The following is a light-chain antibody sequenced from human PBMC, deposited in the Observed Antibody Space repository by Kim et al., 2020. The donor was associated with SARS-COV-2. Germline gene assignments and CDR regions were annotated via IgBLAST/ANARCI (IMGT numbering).Light chain of an antibody. J-gene: IGKJ4*01. CDR3: QKYNSAPLT. CDR2: AAS. Sequence: SASVGQRVTLTCRASQGISNYLAWYQQKPGKVPKLLIYAASTLKSGVPSRFSGSGSGTDFTLTISSLQPEDVATYYCQKYNSAPLTFGGGTKVEIK. CDR1: QGISNY. V-gene: IGKV1-27*01.